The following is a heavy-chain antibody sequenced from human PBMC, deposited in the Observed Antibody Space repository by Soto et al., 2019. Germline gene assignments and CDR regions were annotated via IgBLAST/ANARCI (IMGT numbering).Heavy chain of an antibody. CDR2: INPNSGGT. CDR3: ARESVSMVRGVIITTYYYYGMDV. CDR1: GYTFTGYY. V-gene: IGHV1-2*04. J-gene: IGHJ6*02. D-gene: IGHD3-10*01. Sequence: ASVKVSCKASGYTFTGYYMHWVLQAPGQGLEWMGWINPNSGGTNYAQKFQGWVTMTRDTSISTAYMELSRLRSDDTAVYYCARESVSMVRGVIITTYYYYGMDVWGQGTTVTVSS.